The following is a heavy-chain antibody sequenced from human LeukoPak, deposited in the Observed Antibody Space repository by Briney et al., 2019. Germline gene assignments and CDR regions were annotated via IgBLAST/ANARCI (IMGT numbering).Heavy chain of an antibody. CDR1: AFTFSSYE. V-gene: IGHV3-48*03. Sequence: PGGSLRLSCAAAAFTFSSYEMNWVRQAAGKGLEWVSYTSSSGSTIYYADSVKGRFTISRDNAKNSLYLQMNSLRAEDSAVYYCARDFGSGSYYYYYYYMDVWGKGTTVTISS. J-gene: IGHJ6*03. CDR3: ARDFGSGSYYYYYYYMDV. D-gene: IGHD3-10*01. CDR2: TSSSGSTI.